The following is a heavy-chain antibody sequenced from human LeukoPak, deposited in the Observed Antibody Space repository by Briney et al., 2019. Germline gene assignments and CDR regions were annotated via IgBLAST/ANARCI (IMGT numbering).Heavy chain of an antibody. V-gene: IGHV3-23*01. CDR3: ANLIAVAVPFDY. J-gene: IGHJ4*02. Sequence: AGGSLRLSCAASGFTVSSNYMTWVRQAPGKGLEWVSAVGGTDGRTYYADSVKGRFTISRDNSQNTLYLQMNSLRAEDTAVYYCANLIAVAVPFDYWGQGTLVTVSS. CDR2: VGGTDGRT. CDR1: GFTVSSNY. D-gene: IGHD6-19*01.